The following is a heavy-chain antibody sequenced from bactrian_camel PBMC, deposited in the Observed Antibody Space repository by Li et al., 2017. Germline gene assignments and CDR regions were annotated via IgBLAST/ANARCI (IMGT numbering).Heavy chain of an antibody. CDR2: IHTELGVAFPP. CDR3: ARVVWNGRCNLADYLW. CDR1: AYTGRRFY. Sequence: VQLVESGGGSVQAGGSLRLSCKHSAYTGRRFYMGWFRQAPGKEREAVACIHTELGVAFPPYVVDAVKDRFTLSRDAADNTIYLQMNSLKTDDTAMYYCARVVWNGRCNLADYLWWGQGTQVTV. D-gene: IGHD4*01. J-gene: IGHJ4*01. V-gene: IGHV3-2*01.